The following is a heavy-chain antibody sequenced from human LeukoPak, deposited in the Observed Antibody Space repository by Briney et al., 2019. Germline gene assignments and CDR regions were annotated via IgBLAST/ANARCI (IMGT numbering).Heavy chain of an antibody. CDR3: ARGLWFGELLPYYFDY. CDR1: GFTFSSYA. J-gene: IGHJ4*02. V-gene: IGHV3-30-3*01. CDR2: ISYDGSNK. D-gene: IGHD3-10*01. Sequence: GGSLRLSCAASGFTFSSYAMHWVRQAPGKGLEWVAVISYDGSNKYYADSVKGRFTISRDNSKNTLYLQMNSLRAEDTAVYYYARGLWFGELLPYYFDYWGQGTLVTVSS.